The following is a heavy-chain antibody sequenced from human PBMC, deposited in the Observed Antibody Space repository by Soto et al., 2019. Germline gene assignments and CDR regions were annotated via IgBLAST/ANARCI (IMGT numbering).Heavy chain of an antibody. J-gene: IGHJ6*02. D-gene: IGHD3-22*01. CDR2: ISSGSATI. CDR1: GFTFSSNS. Sequence: HPGGSLRLACAASGFTFSSNSLNWVRQAPGKGLQWLSYISSGSATIYYADSAKGRFTISRDNAKNSLYLQMNSLRAEDTAVYYCARGGDSYGYGEYYYYGMDVWGQGTTVTVSS. CDR3: ARGGDSYGYGEYYYYGMDV. V-gene: IGHV3-48*01.